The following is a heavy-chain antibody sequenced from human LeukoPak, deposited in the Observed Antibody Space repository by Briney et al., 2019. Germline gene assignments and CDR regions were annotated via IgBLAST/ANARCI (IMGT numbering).Heavy chain of an antibody. CDR1: GGSISSSSYY. V-gene: IGHV4-39*01. CDR3: ARRRGWYYFDY. D-gene: IGHD6-19*01. J-gene: IGHJ4*02. CDR2: IYYSGST. Sequence: PSETLSLTCTVSGGSISSSSYYWGWIRQPPGKGLEWIGSIYYSGSTYYNPSLKSRVTISVDTSKNEFSLKLSSVTAADTAVYYCARRRGWYYFDYWGQGTLVTVSS.